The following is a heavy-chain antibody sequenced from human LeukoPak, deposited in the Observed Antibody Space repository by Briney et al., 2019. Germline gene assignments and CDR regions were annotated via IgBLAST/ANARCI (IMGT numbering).Heavy chain of an antibody. CDR2: ISYDGSNK. CDR3: ARDFALVDTAMEPFDY. J-gene: IGHJ4*02. Sequence: PGGSLRLSCAASGFTFSSYAMHWVRQAPGKGLEWVAVISYDGSNKYYADSVKGRFTISRDNSKNTLYLQMNSLRAEDTAVYYCARDFALVDTAMEPFDYRGQGTLVTVSS. D-gene: IGHD5-18*01. CDR1: GFTFSSYA. V-gene: IGHV3-30-3*01.